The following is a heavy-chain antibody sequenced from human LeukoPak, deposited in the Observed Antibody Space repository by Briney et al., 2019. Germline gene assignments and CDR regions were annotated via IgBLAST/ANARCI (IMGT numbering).Heavy chain of an antibody. CDR2: IDYSGST. J-gene: IGHJ3*02. CDR1: GGSISSHF. V-gene: IGHV4-59*11. Sequence: SETLSLTCTVSGGSISSHFWSWIRQSPEKGLEWIGHIDYSGSTNSNPSLKSRVTMSVDTSKNQFSLRLSSVTAADTAVYFCARADRTDYYSAPNAFDIWGQGTMVAVSS. CDR3: ARADRTDYYSAPNAFDI. D-gene: IGHD3-22*01.